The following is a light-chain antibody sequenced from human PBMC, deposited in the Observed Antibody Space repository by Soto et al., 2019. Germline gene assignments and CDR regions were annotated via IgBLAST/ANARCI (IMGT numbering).Light chain of an antibody. V-gene: IGLV2-14*01. J-gene: IGLJ2*01. Sequence: QSVLTQPASVSGSPGQSIIISCTGTSSDVGGYNYVSWYQQHPGKAPKLMIYDVSNRPSGVSNRFSGSKSGNTASLTISGLQAEDEADYYCSSYTSSSTLGGVFGGGTKVTVL. CDR1: SSDVGGYNY. CDR2: DVS. CDR3: SSYTSSSTLGGV.